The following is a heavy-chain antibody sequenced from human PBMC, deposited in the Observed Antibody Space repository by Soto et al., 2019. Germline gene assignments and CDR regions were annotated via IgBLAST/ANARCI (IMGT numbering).Heavy chain of an antibody. CDR3: ARGYGSYFDY. Sequence: QVQLVQSGAEVKKPGASVKVSCKPSGYTFTSYDINWVRQATGQGPEWMGRMNPNNGATGYAQKFQGRVTMTRDTSMTTAYMELSSLRSEDTAVYYCARGYGSYFDYWGQGSLVTVSS. J-gene: IGHJ4*02. D-gene: IGHD3-10*01. V-gene: IGHV1-8*01. CDR1: GYTFTSYD. CDR2: MNPNNGAT.